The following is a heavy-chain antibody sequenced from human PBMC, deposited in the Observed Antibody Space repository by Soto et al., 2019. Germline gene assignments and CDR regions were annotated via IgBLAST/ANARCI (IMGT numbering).Heavy chain of an antibody. CDR2: IYWNDDK. CDR3: AYLYVYASGPYFQS. J-gene: IGHJ4*02. V-gene: IGHV2-5*01. Sequence: QITLKESGPALVRPTQTLTLTCTFSGFSLSASQVGVGWIRQPPGKALDWLTLIYWNDDKRYSPSLKNRLTITKDTSKKQVVLTMTNMDPVDTATYYCAYLYVYASGPYFQSWGQGTLVTVSS. CDR1: GFSLSASQVG. D-gene: IGHD3-10*01.